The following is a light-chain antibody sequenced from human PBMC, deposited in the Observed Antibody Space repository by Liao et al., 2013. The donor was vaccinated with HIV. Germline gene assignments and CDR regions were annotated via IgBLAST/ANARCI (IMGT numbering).Light chain of an antibody. V-gene: IGLV3-1*01. CDR2: QDN. CDR3: QAWDSTTGDVL. J-gene: IGLJ2*01. CDR1: KLGDKY. Sequence: SYVLTQPPSVSVSPGQTASITCSGDKLGDKYASWYQQKPGQSPLLVIYQDNKRPSGIPERFSGSNSGDTATLTVSGTQAMDEADYFCQAWDSTTGDVLFGGGTKLTVL.